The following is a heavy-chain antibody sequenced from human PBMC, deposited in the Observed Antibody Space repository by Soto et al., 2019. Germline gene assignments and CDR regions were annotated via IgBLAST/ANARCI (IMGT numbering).Heavy chain of an antibody. CDR2: INHSGST. V-gene: IGHV4-34*01. Sequence: QVQLQQWGAGLLKPSETLSLTCAVYGGSFSGYYWSWIRQPPGKGLEWIGEINHSGSTNYNPSLKSRVTISVDTSKHQFSLKLSSVTAADTAVYYCARGRGGRTPFDYWGQGTLVTVSS. D-gene: IGHD2-15*01. J-gene: IGHJ4*02. CDR3: ARGRGGRTPFDY. CDR1: GGSFSGYY.